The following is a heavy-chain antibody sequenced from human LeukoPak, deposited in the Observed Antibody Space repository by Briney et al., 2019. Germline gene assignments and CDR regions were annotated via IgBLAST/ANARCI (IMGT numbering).Heavy chain of an antibody. CDR2: ISTYNNNR. Sequence: GASVKVSCKASGYPFTSFGINWVRQAPGQGPEWMGWISTYNNNRNYAQKLQGRITLTIEKSSDTAYMELRSLRSEDTAVYYCARDVDGGYNPLDVWGQGTTVTVSS. CDR1: GYPFTSFG. J-gene: IGHJ6*02. V-gene: IGHV1-18*01. CDR3: ARDVDGGYNPLDV. D-gene: IGHD5-24*01.